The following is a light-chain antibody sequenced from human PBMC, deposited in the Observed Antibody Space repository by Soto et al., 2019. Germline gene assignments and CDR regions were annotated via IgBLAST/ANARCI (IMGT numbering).Light chain of an antibody. V-gene: IGKV3-20*01. Sequence: EIVLTQSPGTLSLSPGERATLSCRASQSVSSSYLAWYQQKPGQAPRLLIYGASSRATGIPDRFSGSGSGTDLPLTISRLEPEDFAVYYWQQYGSSPMYTFGQGTKLEIK. CDR1: QSVSSSY. CDR3: QQYGSSPMYT. CDR2: GAS. J-gene: IGKJ2*01.